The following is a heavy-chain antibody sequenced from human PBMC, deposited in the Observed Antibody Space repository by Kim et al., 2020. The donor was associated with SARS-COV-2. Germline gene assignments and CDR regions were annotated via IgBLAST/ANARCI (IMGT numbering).Heavy chain of an antibody. CDR1: GYTFTNYG. Sequence: ASVKVSCKASGYTFTNYGISWVRQAPGQGLEWMGWISAYNGNTKDAQKLQGRLTMTTDTSTSTAYMELRSLRSDDTAVYYWARARSRATYDILTGPSGRYFDYGGQGTLVTVSS. CDR2: ISAYNGNT. CDR3: ARARSRATYDILTGPSGRYFDY. V-gene: IGHV1-18*01. J-gene: IGHJ4*02. D-gene: IGHD3-9*01.